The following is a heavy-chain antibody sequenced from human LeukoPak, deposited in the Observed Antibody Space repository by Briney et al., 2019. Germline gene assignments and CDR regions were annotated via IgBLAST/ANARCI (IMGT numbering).Heavy chain of an antibody. J-gene: IGHJ5*02. CDR1: GYTFTSYY. Sequence: ASVKVSCKASGYTFTSYYMHWVRQAPGQGLEWMGIINPSGGSTSYAQKFQGRVTMTRDTSTSTVYMELSSLRSEDTAVYYCAKSVGPGGSSYNWFDPWGQGTLVTVSS. CDR3: AKSVGPGGSSYNWFDP. D-gene: IGHD1-26*01. CDR2: INPSGGST. V-gene: IGHV1-46*01.